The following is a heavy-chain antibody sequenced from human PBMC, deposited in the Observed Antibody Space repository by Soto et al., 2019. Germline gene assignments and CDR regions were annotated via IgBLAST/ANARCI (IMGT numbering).Heavy chain of an antibody. D-gene: IGHD3-10*01. CDR1: GYSFPNSW. CDR3: ARLFYGSSDY. CDR2: ILPVNSYI. Sequence: GESLKISCKGSGYSFPNSWIGWVRQMPGKGLEWMGIILPVNSYIRYSPSFQCQVTISADKSISTAYLQWSSLKASDLAIYYCARLFYGSSDYWGQGTLVTVSS. V-gene: IGHV5-51*01. J-gene: IGHJ4*02.